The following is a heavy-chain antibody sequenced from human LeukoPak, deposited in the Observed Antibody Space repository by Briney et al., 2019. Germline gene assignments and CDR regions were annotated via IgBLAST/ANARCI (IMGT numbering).Heavy chain of an antibody. CDR3: ARDQAYYYGSGFDY. V-gene: IGHV1-2*02. J-gene: IGHJ4*02. Sequence: ASVKVSCKASGYTFTGYYMHWVRQAPGQGLEWMGWINPNSGGTNYAQKFQGRVTMTRDTSISTAYMELSRLRSDDTAVYYCARDQAYYYGSGFDYWGQGTLVTVSS. CDR1: GYTFTGYY. D-gene: IGHD3-10*01. CDR2: INPNSGGT.